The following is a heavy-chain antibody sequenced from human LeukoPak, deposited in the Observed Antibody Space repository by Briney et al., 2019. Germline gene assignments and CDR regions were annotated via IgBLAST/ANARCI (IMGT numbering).Heavy chain of an antibody. D-gene: IGHD2-2*01. Sequence: PGGSLRLSCVASGFAFNKYAMHWVRQASGKGLEWVGRIRSKANSYATAYAASVKGRFTISRDDSKNTAYLQMNSLKTEDTAVYYCTSQYCSSTSCYLSWGQGTLVTVSS. V-gene: IGHV3-73*01. J-gene: IGHJ4*02. CDR1: GFAFNKYA. CDR2: IRSKANSYAT. CDR3: TSQYCSSTSCYLS.